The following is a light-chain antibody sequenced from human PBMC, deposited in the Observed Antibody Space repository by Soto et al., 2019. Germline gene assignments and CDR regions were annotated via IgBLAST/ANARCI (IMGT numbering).Light chain of an antibody. J-gene: IGLJ2*01. CDR1: SSDVGGYNY. Sequence: QSALTQPASVSGSPGQSITISCTGTSSDVGGYNYVSWYQQHPDKAPKLVIYNVNNRPSGVSDRFSGSKSGNTASLIISGLQAEDEADYYCSSYTSISTVVFGGGIKLTVL. CDR2: NVN. CDR3: SSYTSISTVV. V-gene: IGLV2-14*03.